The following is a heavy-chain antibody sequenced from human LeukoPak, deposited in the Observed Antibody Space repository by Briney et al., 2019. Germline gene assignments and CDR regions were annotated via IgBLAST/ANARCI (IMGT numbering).Heavy chain of an antibody. D-gene: IGHD2-15*01. CDR3: ARGGCSGGSCYYGYYYGMDV. V-gene: IGHV3-48*04. Sequence: GGSLRLSCAASGFTFSSYSMNWVRQAPGKGLEWVSYISSSSSTIYYADSVKGRFTISRDNAKNSLYLQMNSLRAEDTAVYYCARGGCSGGSCYYGYYYGMDVWGQGTTVTVSS. CDR2: ISSSSSTI. CDR1: GFTFSSYS. J-gene: IGHJ6*02.